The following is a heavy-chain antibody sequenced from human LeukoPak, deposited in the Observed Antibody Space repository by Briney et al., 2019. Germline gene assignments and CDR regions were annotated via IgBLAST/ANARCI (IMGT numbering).Heavy chain of an antibody. V-gene: IGHV3-23*01. CDR2: ISGGGVST. Sequence: GGSLRLSCAASGFTFSNYAMSWVRQAPGKGLEWVSAISGGGVSTYYADSVKGRFTISRDNSKNTLYLQMNSLRAEDTAVYYCASVTTWRYFDLWGRGTLVTVSS. D-gene: IGHD4-17*01. CDR1: GFTFSNYA. CDR3: ASVTTWRYFDL. J-gene: IGHJ2*01.